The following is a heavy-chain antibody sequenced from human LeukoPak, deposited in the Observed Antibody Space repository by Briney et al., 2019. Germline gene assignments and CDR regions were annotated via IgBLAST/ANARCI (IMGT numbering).Heavy chain of an antibody. CDR3: ARNYYDTSGYPNYYYYMDV. V-gene: IGHV4-59*08. D-gene: IGHD3-22*01. Sequence: PSETLSLTCTVSGGSISRYYWSWIRQPPGKGLEGIGYIYYSGSTNYNPSLKSRVTMSVDTSKNQFSLQLSSVTAADTAVYYCARNYYDTSGYPNYYYYMDVWGKGTTVTVSS. CDR2: IYYSGST. CDR1: GGSISRYY. J-gene: IGHJ6*03.